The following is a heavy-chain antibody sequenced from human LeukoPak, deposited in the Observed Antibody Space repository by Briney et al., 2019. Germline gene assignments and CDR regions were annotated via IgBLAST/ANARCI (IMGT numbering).Heavy chain of an antibody. CDR2: INHSGST. Sequence: KPSETLSLTCAVYGGSFSGYYWSWIRQPPGKGLEWIGEINHSGSTNYNPSLKSRVTISVDTSKNQFSLKLSSVTAADTAVYHCARGLGNYYGSGGLDYWGQGTLVTVSS. CDR3: ARGLGNYYGSGGLDY. J-gene: IGHJ4*02. D-gene: IGHD3-10*01. CDR1: GGSFSGYY. V-gene: IGHV4-34*01.